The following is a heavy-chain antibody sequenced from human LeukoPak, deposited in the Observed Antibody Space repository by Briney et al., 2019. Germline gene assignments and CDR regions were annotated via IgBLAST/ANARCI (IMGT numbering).Heavy chain of an antibody. V-gene: IGHV3-23*01. Sequence: PGGSLRLSCAASGFTFSSYAMSWVRQAPGKGLEWVSAISGSGGSTYCADSVKGRFTISRDNSKNTLYLQMNSLRAEDTAVYYCAKDYYGSGSYFPHDAFDIWGQGTMVTVSS. CDR2: ISGSGGST. J-gene: IGHJ3*02. D-gene: IGHD3-10*01. CDR1: GFTFSSYA. CDR3: AKDYYGSGSYFPHDAFDI.